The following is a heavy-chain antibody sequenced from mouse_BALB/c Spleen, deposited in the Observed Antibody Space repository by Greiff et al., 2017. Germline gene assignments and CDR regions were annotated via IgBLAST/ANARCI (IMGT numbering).Heavy chain of an antibody. V-gene: IGHV2-6-7*01. CDR1: GFSLTGYG. CDR2: IWGDGST. D-gene: IGHD2-14*01. Sequence: QVQLQQSGPGLVAPSQSLSITCTVSGFSLTGYGVNWVRQPPGKGLEWLGMIWGDGSTDYNSALISRLSISKDNSKSQVFLKMNSLQTDDTARYYCARSYYRFSWFAYWGQGTLVTVSA. J-gene: IGHJ3*01. CDR3: ARSYYRFSWFAY.